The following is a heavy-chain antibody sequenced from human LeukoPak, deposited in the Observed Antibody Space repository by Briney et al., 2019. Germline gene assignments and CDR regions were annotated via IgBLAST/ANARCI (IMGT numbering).Heavy chain of an antibody. J-gene: IGHJ4*02. Sequence: PSETLSLTCAVYGGSFSGYYWSWIRQPPGKGLEWIGEINHSGSTNYNPSLKSRVTISVDTSKNQFSLKLSSVTAADTAVYYCASYSSSSFDYWGQGTLVTVSS. D-gene: IGHD6-6*01. CDR1: GGSFSGYY. CDR3: ASYSSSSFDY. V-gene: IGHV4-34*01. CDR2: INHSGST.